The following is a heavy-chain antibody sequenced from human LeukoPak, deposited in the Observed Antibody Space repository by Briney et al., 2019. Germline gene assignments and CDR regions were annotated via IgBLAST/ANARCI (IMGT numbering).Heavy chain of an antibody. CDR2: FDPEDGET. V-gene: IGHV1-24*01. Sequence: ASVKVSCKVSGYTLTELSMHWVRQAPGKGLEWMGGFDPEDGETIYAQKFQGRVTMTEDTSTDTAYMELSSLRSEDTAVYYCAVTVVLPSLATDAFDIWGQGTMVTVSS. CDR1: GYTLTELS. D-gene: IGHD3-16*01. CDR3: AVTVVLPSLATDAFDI. J-gene: IGHJ3*02.